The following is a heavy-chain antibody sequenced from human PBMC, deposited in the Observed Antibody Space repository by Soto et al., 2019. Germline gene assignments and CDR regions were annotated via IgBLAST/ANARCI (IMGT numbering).Heavy chain of an antibody. Sequence: QVQLQESGPGLVKPSETLSLTCTVSGGSISSYYWSWIRQPPGKGLEWIGYIYYSGSTNYNPSLMSRVTISVDTSKNQFSLKLSSVTAADTAVYYCARAKGGYCSSTSCYVGWFDPWGQGTLVTVSS. CDR3: ARAKGGYCSSTSCYVGWFDP. J-gene: IGHJ5*02. CDR1: GGSISSYY. V-gene: IGHV4-59*01. D-gene: IGHD2-2*01. CDR2: IYYSGST.